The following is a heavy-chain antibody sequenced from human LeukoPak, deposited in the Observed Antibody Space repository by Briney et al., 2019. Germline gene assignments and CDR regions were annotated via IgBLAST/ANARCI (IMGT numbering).Heavy chain of an antibody. V-gene: IGHV1-69*06. CDR3: ARDDPGLGGFDY. CDR2: IIPIFGTA. CDR1: GGTFSSYA. Sequence: SVKVSCKASGGTFSSYAISWVRQAPGQGLEWMGGIIPIFGTANYAQKFQSRVTITADKSTSTAYMELSSLRSEDTAVYYCARDDPGLGGFDYWGQGTLVTVSS. D-gene: IGHD3-16*01. J-gene: IGHJ4*02.